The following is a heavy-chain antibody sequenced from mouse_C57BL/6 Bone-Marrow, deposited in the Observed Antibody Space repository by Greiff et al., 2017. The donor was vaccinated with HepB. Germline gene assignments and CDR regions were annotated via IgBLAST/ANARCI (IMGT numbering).Heavy chain of an antibody. J-gene: IGHJ2*01. CDR2: ISSGSSTI. CDR3: ARSGDY. CDR1: GFTFSDYG. Sequence: EVKVVESGGGLVKPGGSLKLSCAASGFTFSDYGMHWVRQAPEKGLEWVAYISSGSSTIYYADTVKGRFTISRDNAKNTLCLQMTSLRSEDTAMYYCARSGDYWGQGTTLTVSS. V-gene: IGHV5-17*01.